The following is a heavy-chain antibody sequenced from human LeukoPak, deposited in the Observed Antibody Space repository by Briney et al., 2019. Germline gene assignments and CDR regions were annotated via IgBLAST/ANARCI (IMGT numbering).Heavy chain of an antibody. CDR1: GFTFNSYG. D-gene: IGHD3-22*01. CDR3: AKHQNHYDSSGDDAFDI. V-gene: IGHV3-30*02. J-gene: IGHJ3*02. Sequence: GGSLRLSCAASGFTFNSYGMHWVRQVPGKGLEWVAFIRYDGSNKYYADSVKGRFTISRDNSKNTLYLQMNSLRAEDTAVYNCAKHQNHYDSSGDDAFDIWGQGTMVTVSS. CDR2: IRYDGSNK.